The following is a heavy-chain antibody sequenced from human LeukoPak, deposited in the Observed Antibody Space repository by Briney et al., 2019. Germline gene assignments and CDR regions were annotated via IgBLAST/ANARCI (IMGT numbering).Heavy chain of an antibody. D-gene: IGHD3-22*01. CDR2: IIPIFGTA. J-gene: IGHJ4*02. V-gene: IGHV1-69*13. CDR1: GGTFSSYA. CDR3: ARVGYYYDSSGYHFDY. Sequence: GASVKVSCKASGGTFSSYAISWVQQAPGQGLEWMGGIIPIFGTANYAQKFQGRVTITADESTSTAYMELSSLRSEDTAVYYCARVGYYYDSSGYHFDYWGQGTLVTVSS.